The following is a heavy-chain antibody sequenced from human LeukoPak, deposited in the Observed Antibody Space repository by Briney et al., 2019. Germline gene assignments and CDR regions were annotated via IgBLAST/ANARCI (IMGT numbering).Heavy chain of an antibody. V-gene: IGHV3-53*01. J-gene: IGHJ6*04. CDR2: IYSGGDT. D-gene: IGHD1-14*01. CDR3: ARDPTEACV. CDR1: GFSVNNYY. Sequence: PGGSLRISCAASGFSVNNYYISWVRQAPGMGLEWISVIYSGGDTYYADSVKGRFTISRDNSKNTVHLQMNVLTPDDTAVYYCARDPTEACVWGKGTTVTVSS.